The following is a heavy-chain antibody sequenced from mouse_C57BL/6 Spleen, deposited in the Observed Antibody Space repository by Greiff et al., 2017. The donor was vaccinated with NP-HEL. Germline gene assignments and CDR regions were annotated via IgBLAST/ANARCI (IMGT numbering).Heavy chain of an antibody. CDR1: GFTFSDYY. V-gene: IGHV5-16*01. D-gene: IGHD3-2*02. CDR2: INYDGSST. CDR3: ARDSSGYLDY. J-gene: IGHJ2*01. Sequence: DVKLVESEGGLVQPGSSMKLSCTASGFTFSDYYMAWVRQVPEKGLEWVANINYDGSSTYYLDSLKSRFIISRDNAKNILYLQMSSLKSEDTATYYCARDSSGYLDYWGQGTTLTVSS.